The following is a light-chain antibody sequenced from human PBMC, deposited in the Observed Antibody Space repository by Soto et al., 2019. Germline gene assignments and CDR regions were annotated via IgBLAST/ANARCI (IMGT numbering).Light chain of an antibody. V-gene: IGLV4-69*01. Sequence: QSVLTQSPSASASLGASVKFTCTLRSGHSTTAIAWHQKKPEKGPRFLMKVESDSTYNKGDGIPDRFSGSSSGAERYLTISSRQSEDEAYYYCQTWGTGGWVFGGGTKLTAL. J-gene: IGLJ3*02. CDR1: SGHSTTA. CDR2: VESDSTY. CDR3: QTWGTGGWV.